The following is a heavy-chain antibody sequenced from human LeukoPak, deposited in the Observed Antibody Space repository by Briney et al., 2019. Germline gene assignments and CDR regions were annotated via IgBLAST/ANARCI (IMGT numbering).Heavy chain of an antibody. D-gene: IGHD4-23*01. CDR1: GFTFRSFG. CDR2: IRSDGRAT. CDR3: AKDRDGGNFYFDY. V-gene: IGHV3-30*02. J-gene: IGHJ4*02. Sequence: GGSLRLSCAASGFTFRSFGMHWVRQAPGKGLEWVSFIRSDGRATDYADSVKGRLTISRDNYRNTLYVQMNSLRDEDTGIYYCAKDRDGGNFYFDYWGQGILVTVSS.